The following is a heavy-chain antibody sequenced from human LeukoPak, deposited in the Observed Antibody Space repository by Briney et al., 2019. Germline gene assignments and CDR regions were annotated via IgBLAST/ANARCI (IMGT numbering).Heavy chain of an antibody. J-gene: IGHJ4*02. Sequence: PGGSLRLSCAASGFTFSGSAMHWVRQASGKGLDWVGRIRSKANSYATAYAASVKGRFTISRDDSKNTAYLQMNSLKTEDTAVYYCTRQVDYYDSNPLDYWGQGTLVTVSS. V-gene: IGHV3-73*01. CDR3: TRQVDYYDSNPLDY. CDR1: GFTFSGSA. D-gene: IGHD3-22*01. CDR2: IRSKANSYAT.